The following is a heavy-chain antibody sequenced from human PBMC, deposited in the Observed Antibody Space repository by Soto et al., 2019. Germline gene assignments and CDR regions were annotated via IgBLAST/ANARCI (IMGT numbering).Heavy chain of an antibody. J-gene: IGHJ3*02. CDR1: GGSISSGGYY. CDR2: IYYSGST. V-gene: IGHV4-31*03. D-gene: IGHD3-22*01. CDR3: ARGDGVDSSGYPGGAFDI. Sequence: QVQLQESGPGLVEPSQTLSLTCTVSGGSISSGGYYWSWIRQHPGKGLEWIGYIYYSGSTYYNPSLESRVTIVGDTSMNQFSLKLSSVTAADTAVYYCARGDGVDSSGYPGGAFDIWGQGTMVTVSS.